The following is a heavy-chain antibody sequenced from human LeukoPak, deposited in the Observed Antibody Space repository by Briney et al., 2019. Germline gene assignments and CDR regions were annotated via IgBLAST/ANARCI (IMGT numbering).Heavy chain of an antibody. CDR2: IYYSGST. D-gene: IGHD3-16*02. V-gene: IGHV4-61*01. CDR3: ARGGRNDYVWGSYRDGYYFDY. Sequence: SETLSLTCTVSGGSVSSGSYYWSWIRQPPGKGLEWIGYIYYSGSTNYNPSLKSRVTISVDTSKNQFSLKLSSVTAADTAVYYCARGGRNDYVWGSYRDGYYFDYWGQGTLVTVSS. CDR1: GGSVSSGSYY. J-gene: IGHJ4*02.